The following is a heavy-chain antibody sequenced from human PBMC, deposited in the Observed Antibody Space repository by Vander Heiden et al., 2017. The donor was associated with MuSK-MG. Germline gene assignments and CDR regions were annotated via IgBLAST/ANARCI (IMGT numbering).Heavy chain of an antibody. V-gene: IGHV3-33*01. CDR3: ARAFRGSGSLGYYYYGMDV. CDR1: GFPFSSSC. CDR2: IWNDGSNK. Sequence: QVQLVESGGGVLQPGRSLRLSCAASGFPFSSSCMHCVRQAPGKGLEWGAVIWNDGSNKYYADSVKGRFTISRDNSKNTLYLQMNSLRAEDTAVYYCARAFRGSGSLGYYYYGMDVWGQGTTVTVSS. D-gene: IGHD3-10*01. J-gene: IGHJ6*02.